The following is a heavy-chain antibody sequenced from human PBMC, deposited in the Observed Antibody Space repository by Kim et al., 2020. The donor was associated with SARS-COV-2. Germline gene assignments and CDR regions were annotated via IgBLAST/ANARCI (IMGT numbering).Heavy chain of an antibody. J-gene: IGHJ5*01. V-gene: IGHV4-59*01. CDR2: IYHTGST. CDR3: ARTNYVTSGYYSSLDS. D-gene: IGHD3-3*01. Sequence: SETLSLTCTVSGGSITGYYWSWIRQSPGKGLVWIGYIYHTGSTDYNPSLRSRVTIPVDTSKNHFPLKLTPVTAADTAVYYCARTNYVTSGYYSSLDSWG. CDR1: GGSITGYY.